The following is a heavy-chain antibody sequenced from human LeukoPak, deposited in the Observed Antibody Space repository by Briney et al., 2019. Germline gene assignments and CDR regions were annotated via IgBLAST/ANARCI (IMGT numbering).Heavy chain of an antibody. CDR1: GGSISSGSYY. Sequence: SETLSLTCTVSGGSISSGSYYWSWIRQPAGKGLEWIGRIYTSGSTNYNPSLKSRVTISVDTSKNQFSLKLSSVTAADTAVYYCARGKSIIGQYYYYYYYMDVWGKGTTVTVSS. J-gene: IGHJ6*03. V-gene: IGHV4-61*02. CDR2: IYTSGST. CDR3: ARGKSIIGQYYYYYYYMDV.